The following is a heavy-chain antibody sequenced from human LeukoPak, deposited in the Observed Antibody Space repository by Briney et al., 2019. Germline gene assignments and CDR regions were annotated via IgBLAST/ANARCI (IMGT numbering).Heavy chain of an antibody. D-gene: IGHD5-12*01. CDR1: GGSISSSSYY. J-gene: IGHJ3*02. CDR2: IYSGGST. Sequence: SETLSLTCTVSGGSISSSSYYWDWIRQSPGKGLEWIGNIYSGGSTYYTPSLKSRVTMSVDTSKNQFSLKLSSVTAADTAIYFCARHSRSGSGGYENAFDIWGQGTMVTVSS. CDR3: ARHSRSGSGGYENAFDI. V-gene: IGHV4-39*01.